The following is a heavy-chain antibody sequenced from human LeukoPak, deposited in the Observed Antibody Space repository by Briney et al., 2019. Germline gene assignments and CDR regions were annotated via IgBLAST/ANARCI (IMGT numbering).Heavy chain of an antibody. CDR3: ARGLPDANPGGAFDI. V-gene: IGHV4-39*07. CDR1: GGSISSSSYY. Sequence: SETLSLTCTVSGGSISSSSYYWGWIRQPPGKGLEWIGSIYYSGSTYYNPSLKSRVTISVDTSKNQFSLKLSSVTAADTAVYYCARGLPDANPGGAFDIWGQGTMVTVSS. CDR2: IYYSGST. D-gene: IGHD4/OR15-4a*01. J-gene: IGHJ3*02.